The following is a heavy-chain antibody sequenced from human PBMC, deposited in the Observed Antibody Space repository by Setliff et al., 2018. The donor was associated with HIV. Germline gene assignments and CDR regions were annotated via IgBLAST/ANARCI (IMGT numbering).Heavy chain of an antibody. CDR3: ARALAGGSGWNYFDL. CDR1: GGSISSSSYY. D-gene: IGHD6-19*01. CDR2: IYYSGST. Sequence: PSETLSLTCPVSGGSISSSSYYWGWIRQPPGKGLEWIVSIYYSGSTNYNPSLKSRVTISVDTSKNQFSLNLDSVTAADTAVYFCARALAGGSGWNYFDLWGPGTLVTVSS. J-gene: IGHJ4*02. V-gene: IGHV4-39*07.